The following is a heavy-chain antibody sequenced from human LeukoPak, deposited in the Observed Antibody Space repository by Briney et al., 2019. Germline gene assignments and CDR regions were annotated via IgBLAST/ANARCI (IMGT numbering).Heavy chain of an antibody. V-gene: IGHV1-2*02. CDR2: INPNSGGT. CDR3: ARGVGATTRVDY. D-gene: IGHD1-26*01. J-gene: IGHJ4*02. Sequence: GASVKVSCKASGYTFTSYGISWVRQAPGQGLEWMGWINPNSGGTNYAQKFQGRVTMTRDTSISTAYMELSRLRSDDTAVYYCARGVGATTRVDYWGQGTLVTVSS. CDR1: GYTFTSYG.